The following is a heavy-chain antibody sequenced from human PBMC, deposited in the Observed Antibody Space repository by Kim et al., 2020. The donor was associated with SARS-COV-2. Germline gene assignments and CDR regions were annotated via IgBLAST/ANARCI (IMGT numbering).Heavy chain of an antibody. V-gene: IGHV3-33*05. J-gene: IGHJ2*01. CDR1: GFSFSSYG. CDR3: ARGPVHPKDGWYFDL. CDR2: ISYDGSDK. Sequence: GGSLRLSCAASGFSFSSYGMHWVRQASGKGLEWVAYISYDGSDKFYADSVKGRFTISRDKSKNTLYLQTNSLRADDTAVFYCARGPVHPKDGWYFDLWGRGTLVTVSS.